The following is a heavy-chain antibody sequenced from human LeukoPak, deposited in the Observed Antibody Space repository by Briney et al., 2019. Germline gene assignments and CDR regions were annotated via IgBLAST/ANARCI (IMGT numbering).Heavy chain of an antibody. J-gene: IGHJ5*02. Sequence: SETLSLTCTVSGGSISSGSYYWSWIRQPAGKGLEWIGRIYTSGSTNYNPSLKRRVTISVDTSKTQSSLKLRSVTAADTAVYYCARERVWRYCGGDSCGWFDPWGQGTLVTVSS. CDR1: GGSISSGSYY. CDR3: ARERVWRYCGGDSCGWFDP. CDR2: IYTSGST. D-gene: IGHD2-21*02. V-gene: IGHV4-61*02.